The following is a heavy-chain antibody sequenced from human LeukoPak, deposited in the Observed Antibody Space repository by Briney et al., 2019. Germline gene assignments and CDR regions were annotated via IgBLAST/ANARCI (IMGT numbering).Heavy chain of an antibody. J-gene: IGHJ4*02. V-gene: IGHV4-39*07. D-gene: IGHD3-22*01. CDR3: ARGSDYDSSGYELPY. CDR1: GGSISSSSYY. Sequence: PSETLSLTCTVSGGSISSSSYYWGWIRQPPGKGLEWIGSIYHSGSTYYNPSLKSRVTISVDTSKNQFSLKLSSVTAADTAVYYCARGSDYDSSGYELPYWGQGTLVTVSS. CDR2: IYHSGST.